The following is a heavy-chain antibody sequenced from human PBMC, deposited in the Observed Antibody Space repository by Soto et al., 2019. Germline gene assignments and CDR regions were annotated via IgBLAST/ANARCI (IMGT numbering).Heavy chain of an antibody. CDR2: ISASGGGT. D-gene: IGHD6-13*01. V-gene: IGHV3-23*01. CDR1: GFTFTSYA. CDR3: AKASTWYPSFDN. J-gene: IGHJ4*02. Sequence: EVQLLESGGGLVQPGGSPRLSCAASGFTFTSYAMSWVRQAPGKGLEWVSGISASGGGTYYADSVKGRFTISRDNSKNTLYLQMNSLRAEDTAVYYCAKASTWYPSFDNWGQGALVTVSS.